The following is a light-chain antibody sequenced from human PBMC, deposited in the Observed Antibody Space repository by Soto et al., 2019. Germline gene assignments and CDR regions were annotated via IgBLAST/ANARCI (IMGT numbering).Light chain of an antibody. J-gene: IGKJ5*01. CDR3: QQYNNWSPLIT. CDR1: QSMSSW. CDR2: VAS. Sequence: DLQMTHPPSTLSGSLADRVTTTCRACQSMSSWLAWYRQKPGKAPTLLIYVASSLESRVPSRFSGSGSGTELTLTISSLQSEDVAVYYCQQYNNWSPLITFGQGTRLEIK. V-gene: IGKV1-5*01.